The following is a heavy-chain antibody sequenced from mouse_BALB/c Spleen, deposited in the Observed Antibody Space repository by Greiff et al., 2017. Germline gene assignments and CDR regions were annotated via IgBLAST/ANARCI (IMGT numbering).Heavy chain of an antibody. CDR1: GFAFSSYD. D-gene: IGHD2-3*01. Sequence: EVQRVESGGGLVKPGGSLKLSCAASGFAFSSYDMSWVRQTPEKRLEWVAYISSGGGSTYYPDTVKGRFTISRDNAKNTLNLQMSSLKSEDTAMYYCARGGLLPMDYWGQGTSVTVSS. CDR2: ISSGGGST. CDR3: ARGGLLPMDY. V-gene: IGHV5-12-1*01. J-gene: IGHJ4*01.